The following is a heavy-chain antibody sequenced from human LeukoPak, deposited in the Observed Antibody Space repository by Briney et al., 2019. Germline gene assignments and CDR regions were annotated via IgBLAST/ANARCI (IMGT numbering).Heavy chain of an antibody. D-gene: IGHD2-15*01. Sequence: GGSLRLSCTASGFTFGDYAMSWFRQAPGKGLEWVGFIRSKAYGGTTEYAASVKGRFTISRDDSKSIAYLQMNSLKTEDTAVYYCTTWGYCSGGSCPAYYYYYYMDVWGKGTTVTVSS. J-gene: IGHJ6*03. V-gene: IGHV3-49*03. CDR1: GFTFGDYA. CDR2: IRSKAYGGTT. CDR3: TTWGYCSGGSCPAYYYYYYMDV.